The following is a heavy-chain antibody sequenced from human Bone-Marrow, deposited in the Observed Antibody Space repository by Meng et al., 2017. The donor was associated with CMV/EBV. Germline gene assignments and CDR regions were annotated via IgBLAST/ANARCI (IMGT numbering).Heavy chain of an antibody. Sequence: ASVKVSCKASGYTFTSNGISWVRQAPGQGLEWMGWISAYNGNTNYAQKLQGRVTMTTDTSTSTAYMELRSLRSDDTAVYYCARGAYQLLYYLSDYYYYGMDVWGQGTTVTVYS. J-gene: IGHJ6*01. CDR2: ISAYNGNT. V-gene: IGHV1-18*01. CDR1: GYTFTSNG. CDR3: ARGAYQLLYYLSDYYYYGMDV. D-gene: IGHD2-2*02.